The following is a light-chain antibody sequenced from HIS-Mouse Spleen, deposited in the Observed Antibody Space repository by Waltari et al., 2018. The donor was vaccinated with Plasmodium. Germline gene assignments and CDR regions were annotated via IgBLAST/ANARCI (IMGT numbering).Light chain of an antibody. Sequence: QSALTQPPSASGSPGQSVTISCTGTSSDVGGYNYVSGYQPHPGKAPKLMIYEVSKRPSGVPVRFSGSKSGDTASLTVSGLQAEDEADYYCSSYAGSNNLVFGGGTKLTVL. CDR2: EVS. CDR3: SSYAGSNNLV. CDR1: SSDVGGYNY. V-gene: IGLV2-8*01. J-gene: IGLJ2*01.